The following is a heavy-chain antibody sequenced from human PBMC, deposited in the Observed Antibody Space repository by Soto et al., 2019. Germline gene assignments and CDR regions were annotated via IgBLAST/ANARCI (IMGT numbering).Heavy chain of an antibody. Sequence: EVQLVESGGGLIPPGGSLRLSCAASGFLVNSAYMTWVRQAPGKGLEWLSMINSDGSTLYAESVKGRFTISRDKSRNRLDLQMISLGAEDTAMCYCARSGDSVAWGYWGQGTLVIVTS. D-gene: IGHD5-18*01. J-gene: IGHJ4*02. CDR2: INSDGST. CDR3: ARSGDSVAWGY. V-gene: IGHV3-53*01. CDR1: GFLVNSAY.